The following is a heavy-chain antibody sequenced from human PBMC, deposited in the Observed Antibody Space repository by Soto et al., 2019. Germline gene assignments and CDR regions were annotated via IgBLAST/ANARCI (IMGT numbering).Heavy chain of an antibody. J-gene: IGHJ4*02. V-gene: IGHV1-69*01. CDR3: ARSGSRYYYDSSGYQFDY. Sequence: QVQLVQSGAELKKPGSWLKVSSKPSEGTFSSYAIGWVRRALGQGLEWWGGIIPIFGTANYAQKFQGRVTITADESTSTAYMELSSLRSEDTAVYYCARSGSRYYYDSSGYQFDYWGQGTLVTVSS. CDR1: EGTFSSYA. D-gene: IGHD3-22*01. CDR2: IIPIFGTA.